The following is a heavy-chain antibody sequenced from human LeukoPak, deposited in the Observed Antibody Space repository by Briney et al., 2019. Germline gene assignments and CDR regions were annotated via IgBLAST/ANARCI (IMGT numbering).Heavy chain of an antibody. CDR2: ISAYNGNT. D-gene: IGHD6-19*01. Sequence: GASVKVSCKASGYTFTSYYMHWVRQAPGQGLEWMGWISAYNGNTNYAQKLQGRVTMTTDTSTSTAYMELRSLRSDDTAVYYCAREAGTMDYFDYWGQGTLVTVSS. J-gene: IGHJ4*02. CDR1: GYTFTSYY. CDR3: AREAGTMDYFDY. V-gene: IGHV1-18*04.